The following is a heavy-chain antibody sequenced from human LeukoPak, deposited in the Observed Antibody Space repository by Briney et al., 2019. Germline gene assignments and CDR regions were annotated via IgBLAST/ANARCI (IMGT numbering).Heavy chain of an antibody. V-gene: IGHV3-48*02. CDR1: GFTFSSYS. CDR2: ISSSSSTI. J-gene: IGHJ6*02. D-gene: IGHD1-26*01. Sequence: GGSLRLSCAASGFTFSSYSMTWVRQAPGKGLEWVSYISSSSSTIYYADSVKGRFTISRDYAKNSLYLQMNSLRDEDTAVYYCARDIVGATTVYYYYGMDVWGQGTTVTVSS. CDR3: ARDIVGATTVYYYYGMDV.